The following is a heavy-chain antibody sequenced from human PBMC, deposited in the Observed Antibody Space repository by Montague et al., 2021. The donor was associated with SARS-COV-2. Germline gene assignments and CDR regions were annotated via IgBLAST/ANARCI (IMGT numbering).Heavy chain of an antibody. D-gene: IGHD2-8*02. CDR3: ARIPAYSTGGGPDWYFDL. J-gene: IGHJ2*01. CDR1: GFSVSTSGSC. V-gene: IGHV2-70*01. Sequence: PALVKPTQTLTLTCTFPGFSVSTSGSCVTWIRQPPGKALEWLALIDWDDDTYYRTPLKTRLANSKDTSRNQVVLTMTDMDPVDTGTYYCARIPAYSTGGGPDWYFDLWGRGTLVTVSS. CDR2: IDWDDDT.